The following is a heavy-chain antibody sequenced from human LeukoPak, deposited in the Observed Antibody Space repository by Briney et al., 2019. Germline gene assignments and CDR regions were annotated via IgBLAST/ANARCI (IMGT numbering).Heavy chain of an antibody. CDR1: GFTFSSYW. J-gene: IGHJ5*02. Sequence: GGSLRLSCAASGFTFSSYWMHWVRQGPGKGLVWVSRISTDGSSTDYADSVKGRFTISRENAKNTLYLQMNSLRAEDTAVYYCARTRTLPIAGGFDTWGQGALVTVSS. D-gene: IGHD3-16*01. CDR3: ARTRTLPIAGGFDT. V-gene: IGHV3-74*01. CDR2: ISTDGSST.